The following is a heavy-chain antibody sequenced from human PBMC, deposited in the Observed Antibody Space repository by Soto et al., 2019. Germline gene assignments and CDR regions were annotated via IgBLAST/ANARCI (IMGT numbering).Heavy chain of an antibody. CDR2: IFYSGST. V-gene: IGHV4-61*01. D-gene: IGHD6-19*01. CDR3: ATFVSTGRGRWFHP. CDR1: GASVATGTYY. J-gene: IGHJ5*02. Sequence: QVQLQESGPGLVKPSETLSLTCTVSGASVATGTYYWSWIRQPPGKGLEWMGYIFYSGSTNYNPSLKSRVPMLVDTSKSQYSLKLKSVTAADTAVYYCATFVSTGRGRWFHPWGQGTLVTVS.